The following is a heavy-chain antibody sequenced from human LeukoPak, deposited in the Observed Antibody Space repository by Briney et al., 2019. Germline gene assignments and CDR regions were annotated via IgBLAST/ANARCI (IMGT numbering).Heavy chain of an antibody. D-gene: IGHD3-10*01. CDR1: GGSSSGYY. J-gene: IGHJ4*02. CDR2: INHSGST. Sequence: SETLSLTCAVYGGSSSGYYWSWIRQPPGKGLEWIGEINHSGSTNYNPSLKSRVTISVDTSKNQFSLKLSSVTAADTAVYYCARDGGEWGQGTLVTVSS. CDR3: ARDGGE. V-gene: IGHV4-34*01.